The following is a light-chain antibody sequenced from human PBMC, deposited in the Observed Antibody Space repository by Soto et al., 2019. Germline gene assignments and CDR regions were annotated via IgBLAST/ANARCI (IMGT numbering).Light chain of an antibody. Sequence: DIQMTQSPSTLSVSVGDRVTITCRASQDIDISLAWFQQRPGKAPKLLIYDASNLETGVPSRFSGSGSGTDFTFTISSLQPEDIATYYCQQYDNLPITFGQGTRLEIK. CDR2: DAS. CDR3: QQYDNLPIT. CDR1: QDIDIS. V-gene: IGKV1-33*01. J-gene: IGKJ5*01.